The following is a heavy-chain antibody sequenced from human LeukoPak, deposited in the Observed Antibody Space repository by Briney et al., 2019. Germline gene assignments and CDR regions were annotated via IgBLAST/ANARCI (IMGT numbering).Heavy chain of an antibody. D-gene: IGHD3-16*01. CDR1: GGSINNYY. Sequence: SETLSLTCTVSGGSINNYYWSWIRQPPGKGLEWIGYIYYSGSTYYNPSLKSRVTISVDTSKNQFSLKLSSVTAADTAVYYCARVTVRFDRDYWGQGTLVTVSS. CDR3: ARVTVRFDRDY. V-gene: IGHV4-30-4*08. CDR2: IYYSGST. J-gene: IGHJ4*02.